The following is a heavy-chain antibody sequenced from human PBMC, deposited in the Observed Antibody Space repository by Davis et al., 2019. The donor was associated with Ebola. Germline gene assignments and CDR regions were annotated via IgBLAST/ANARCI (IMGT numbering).Heavy chain of an antibody. J-gene: IGHJ6*01. V-gene: IGHV4-30-4*07. Sequence: SQTLSLTCAVSGGSISSGGYSWSWIRQPPGKGLEWIGYIYYSGGTYYNPSLKSRVTISVDTSKNQFSLKLSSVTAADTAVYYCARHRLFSLHQGPIGLPPGTLLQEHLWG. CDR1: GGSISSGGYS. CDR3: ARHRLFSLHQGPIGLPPGTLLQEHL. CDR2: IYYSGGT.